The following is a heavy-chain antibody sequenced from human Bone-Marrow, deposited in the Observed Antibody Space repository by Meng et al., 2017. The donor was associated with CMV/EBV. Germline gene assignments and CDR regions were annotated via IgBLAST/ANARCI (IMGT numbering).Heavy chain of an antibody. CDR3: AKDKYIGTHGGMDG. V-gene: IGHV4-31*03. CDR1: GGSVRSGDYY. Sequence: SETLSLTCPVSGGSVRSGDYYWNWIRQHPGKGLEWIGYIYYSGRTYYNPSLKSRVTMSIDTSKNQFSLKLSSVTAADTVLYYCAKDKYIGTHGGMDGWGQGTTVTVPS. D-gene: IGHD1-26*01. CDR2: IYYSGRT. J-gene: IGHJ6*02.